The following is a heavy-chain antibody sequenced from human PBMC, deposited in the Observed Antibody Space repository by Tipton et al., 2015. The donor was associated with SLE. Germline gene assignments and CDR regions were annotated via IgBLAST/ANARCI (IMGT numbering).Heavy chain of an antibody. CDR1: GFTFSSYG. Sequence: RSLRLSCAASGFTFSSYGMHWVRQAPGKGLEWVAVIWYDGSNKYYADSVKGRFTTSRDNSKNTLYLQMNSLRAEDTAVYYCARGPPGYYYYMDVWGKGTTVTVSS. CDR2: IWYDGSNK. V-gene: IGHV3-33*01. J-gene: IGHJ6*03. D-gene: IGHD3-10*01. CDR3: ARGPPGYYYYMDV.